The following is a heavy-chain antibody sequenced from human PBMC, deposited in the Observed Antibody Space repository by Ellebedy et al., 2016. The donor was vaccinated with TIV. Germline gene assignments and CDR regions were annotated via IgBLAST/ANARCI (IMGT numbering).Heavy chain of an antibody. Sequence: PGGSLRLSCAVSGFTISGYYMSWFRQAPGKGPEWVSYISYSGDVMYHADSVKGRFTTSSENAGNSLYLQMNSLRAEDTAVYYCVRLGVITASGVGDYWGQGTLVIVSS. V-gene: IGHV3-11*01. D-gene: IGHD2-8*01. CDR3: VRLGVITASGVGDY. J-gene: IGHJ4*02. CDR1: GFTISGYY. CDR2: ISYSGDVM.